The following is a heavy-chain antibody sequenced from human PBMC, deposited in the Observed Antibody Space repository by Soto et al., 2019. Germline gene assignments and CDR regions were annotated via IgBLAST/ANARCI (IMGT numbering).Heavy chain of an antibody. CDR2: IYYSGST. CDR1: GGSISSYY. V-gene: IGHV4-59*08. Sequence: SETLSLTCTVSGGSISSYYWSWIRQPPGKGLEWIGYIYYSGSTNYNPSLKSRVTISVDTSKNQFSLKLSSVTAADTAVYYCARHTRLYSSTQLDYWGQGTLVTVSS. J-gene: IGHJ4*02. D-gene: IGHD6-13*01. CDR3: ARHTRLYSSTQLDY.